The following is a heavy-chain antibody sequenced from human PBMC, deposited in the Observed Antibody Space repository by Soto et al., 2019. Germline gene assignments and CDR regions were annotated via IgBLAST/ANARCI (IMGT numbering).Heavy chain of an antibody. J-gene: IGHJ6*02. Sequence: ASVKVSCEASGYTFTSYYMHWVRQAPGQGLEWMGIINPSGGSTSYAQKFQGRVTMTRDTSTSTVYMELSSLRSEDTAVYYCSREDPTYYYDSSGSHYYYYGMDVWGQGTTVTVSS. V-gene: IGHV1-46*01. CDR3: SREDPTYYYDSSGSHYYYYGMDV. CDR2: INPSGGST. CDR1: GYTFTSYY. D-gene: IGHD3-22*01.